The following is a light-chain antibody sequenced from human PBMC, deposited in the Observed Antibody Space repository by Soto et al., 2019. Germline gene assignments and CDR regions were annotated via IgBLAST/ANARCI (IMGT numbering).Light chain of an antibody. CDR1: QGISSA. V-gene: IGKV1D-13*01. J-gene: IGKJ1*01. Sequence: AIQLTQSTSSLSASVGDRVTITCRASQGISSALAWYQQKPGKAPKLLIYDASSLESGVPSRFSGSGSGTDFTLTISRLQPEDFATYYCQQFNNYPRTFGQGTKVEIK. CDR2: DAS. CDR3: QQFNNYPRT.